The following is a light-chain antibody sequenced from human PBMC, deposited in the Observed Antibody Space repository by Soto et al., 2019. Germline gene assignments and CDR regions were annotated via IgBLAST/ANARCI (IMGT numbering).Light chain of an antibody. CDR2: GAS. V-gene: IGKV3-15*01. CDR1: QSVSSN. Sequence: EIVMTQSPATLSVSPGERATLSCRASQSVSSNLAWYQRKPGQAHRLLIYGASTRATGIPARFSGSGSGTECTLTISSLQSADFAVYYCQQYNSWPLTFGGGTKVEIK. CDR3: QQYNSWPLT. J-gene: IGKJ4*01.